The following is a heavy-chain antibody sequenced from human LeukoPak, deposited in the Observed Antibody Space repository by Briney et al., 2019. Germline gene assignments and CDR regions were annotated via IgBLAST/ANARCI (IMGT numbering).Heavy chain of an antibody. D-gene: IGHD6-13*01. Sequence: GGSLTLSCAVSGFTFSSYWMNWVRQAPGKGLEWVASIRMDGVEKTYVDSVRGRFTISRDNTYNSLYLQMSSLRVEDTAVYFCARDGAPPGLYFDLWGQGTLVTVSS. V-gene: IGHV3-7*01. CDR1: GFTFSSYW. CDR2: IRMDGVEK. J-gene: IGHJ4*01. CDR3: ARDGAPPGLYFDL.